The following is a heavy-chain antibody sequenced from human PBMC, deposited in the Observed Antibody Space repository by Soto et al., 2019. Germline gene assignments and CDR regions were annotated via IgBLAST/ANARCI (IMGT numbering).Heavy chain of an antibody. CDR1: GFTFSSYG. V-gene: IGHV3-30*03. Sequence: AGGSLRLSCAASGFTFSSYGMHWVRQAPGKGLEWVAVIPYDGSNKYYADSVKGRFTISRDNSKNTLYLQMNSLRAEDTAVYYCARDYPLRGYVDYDFDYWGQAALVIVSS. J-gene: IGHJ4*02. D-gene: IGHD5-12*01. CDR2: IPYDGSNK. CDR3: ARDYPLRGYVDYDFDY.